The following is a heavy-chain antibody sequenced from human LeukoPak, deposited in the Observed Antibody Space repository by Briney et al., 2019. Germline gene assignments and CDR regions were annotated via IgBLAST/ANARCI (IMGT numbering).Heavy chain of an antibody. J-gene: IGHJ4*02. CDR1: GYTFTGYY. V-gene: IGHV1-2*06. CDR2: INPNSGGT. CDR3: ARESLRGYFDY. D-gene: IGHD1-26*01. Sequence: GASVKVSCKASGYTFTGYYMHCVRQAPGQGLEWMGRINPNSGGTNYVQKFQGRVTITADESTSTAYMELSSLRSEDTAVYYCARESLRGYFDYWGQGTLVTVSS.